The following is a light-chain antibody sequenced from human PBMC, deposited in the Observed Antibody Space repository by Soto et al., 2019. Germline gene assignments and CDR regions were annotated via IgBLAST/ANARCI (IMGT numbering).Light chain of an antibody. Sequence: QSALTQPASVSGSPGQSITISCTGTSSDVGGYNYVSWYQQYPGKAPKLMIYDVSKRPSGVSNRFSGSKSGNTASLTISGLQAEDEADYYCSSYTSSSPYVFGTGTKLTVL. CDR2: DVS. J-gene: IGLJ1*01. CDR1: SSDVGGYNY. CDR3: SSYTSSSPYV. V-gene: IGLV2-14*01.